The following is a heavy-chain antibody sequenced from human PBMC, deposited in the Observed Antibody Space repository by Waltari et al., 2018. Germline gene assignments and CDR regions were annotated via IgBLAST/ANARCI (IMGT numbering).Heavy chain of an antibody. CDR3: AKDAFGNTYLDH. J-gene: IGHJ5*02. Sequence: QVQLVESGGGVVQPGMSLRLSCAASGFSLSKFGIHWVRQAPGKGLEWVALAFFDGIKTHDADSVRGRFTISRDNSKNTLYLDINNLRVDDTGIYYCAKDAFGNTYLDHWGQGTVVTVSS. V-gene: IGHV3-30*18. CDR2: AFFDGIKT. D-gene: IGHD3-10*01. CDR1: GFSLSKFG.